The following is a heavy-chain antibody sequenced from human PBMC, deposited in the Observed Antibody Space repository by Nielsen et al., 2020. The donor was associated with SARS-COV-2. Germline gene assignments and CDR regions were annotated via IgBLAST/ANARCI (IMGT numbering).Heavy chain of an antibody. D-gene: IGHD5-18*01. CDR2: MNPNSGNT. J-gene: IGHJ4*02. CDR1: GYTFTSYD. V-gene: IGHV1-8*01. CDR3: ARGGSAMVRTIDY. Sequence: SVQFSCKASGYTFTSYDINWVRQATGQGLEWMGWMNPNSGNTGYAQKFQGRVTMTRNTSISTAYIELSSLRSEDTAVYYCARGGSAMVRTIDYWGQGTLVTVSS.